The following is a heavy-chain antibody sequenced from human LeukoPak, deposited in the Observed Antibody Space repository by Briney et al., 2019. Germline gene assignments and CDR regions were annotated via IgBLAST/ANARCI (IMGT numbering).Heavy chain of an antibody. Sequence: PSETLPLTCAVSGGSISSGGYSWSWIRQPPGKGLEWIGYIYHSGSTYYNPSLKSRVTISVDRSKNQFSLKLSSVTAADTAVYYCARESTYYYDSRGAFDIWGQGTMVTVSS. CDR1: GGSISSGGYS. CDR3: ARESTYYYDSRGAFDI. D-gene: IGHD3-22*01. J-gene: IGHJ3*02. V-gene: IGHV4-30-2*01. CDR2: IYHSGST.